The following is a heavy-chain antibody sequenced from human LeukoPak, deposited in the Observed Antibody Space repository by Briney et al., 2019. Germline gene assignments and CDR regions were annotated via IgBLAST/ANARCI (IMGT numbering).Heavy chain of an antibody. Sequence: GRSPRLSCAASGFTFSSYAMHWVRQAPGKGLEWVAFVSYDGSKKYYADSVKGRSTISRDNSKNTLYLQMNSLRAEDTAVYYCAREGEGYCNYYYIDVWGKGTTVTVSS. D-gene: IGHD2-21*01. CDR3: AREGEGYCNYYYIDV. CDR1: GFTFSSYA. J-gene: IGHJ6*03. V-gene: IGHV3-30*01. CDR2: VSYDGSKK.